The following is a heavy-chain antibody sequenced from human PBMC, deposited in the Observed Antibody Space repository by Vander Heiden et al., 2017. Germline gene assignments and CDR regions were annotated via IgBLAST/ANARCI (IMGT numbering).Heavy chain of an antibody. CDR1: GFTFSSYG. J-gene: IGHJ3*02. CDR3: AAKGRFWSGYYIKGDAFDI. V-gene: IGHV3-30*03. CDR2: ISYDGSNK. D-gene: IGHD3-3*01. Sequence: QVQLVESGGGVVQPGRSLRLSCAASGFTFSSYGVHWVRQAPGKGLEWVAVISYDGSNKYYADSVKGRFTISRDNSKNTLYLQMNSLRAEDTAVYYCAAKGRFWSGYYIKGDAFDIWGQGTMVTVSS.